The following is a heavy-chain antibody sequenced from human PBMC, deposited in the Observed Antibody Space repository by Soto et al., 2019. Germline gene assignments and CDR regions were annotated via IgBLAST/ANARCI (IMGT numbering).Heavy chain of an antibody. D-gene: IGHD2-21*01. V-gene: IGHV1-69*13. Sequence: AASVKVSCKASGGTFSSYAISWVRQAPGQGLEWMGGIIPIFGTANYAQKFQGRVTITADESTSTAYMELSSLRSEDTAVYYCARGLTPDLYYFDYWGQGTLVTVSS. J-gene: IGHJ4*02. CDR2: IIPIFGTA. CDR1: GGTFSSYA. CDR3: ARGLTPDLYYFDY.